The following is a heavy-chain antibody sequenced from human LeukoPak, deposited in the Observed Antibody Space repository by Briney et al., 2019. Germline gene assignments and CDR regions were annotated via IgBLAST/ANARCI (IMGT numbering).Heavy chain of an antibody. CDR1: GGTFSSYA. Sequence: ASVKVSCKASGGTFSSYALNWVRQAPGQGLEWMGTNIPIVGIANYAQKFQGRATITADKSTSTAYMELSSLRSEDTAVYYCARDGEMATIYFDYWGRGTLVTVSS. CDR2: NIPIVGIA. J-gene: IGHJ4*02. CDR3: ARDGEMATIYFDY. V-gene: IGHV1-69*04. D-gene: IGHD5-24*01.